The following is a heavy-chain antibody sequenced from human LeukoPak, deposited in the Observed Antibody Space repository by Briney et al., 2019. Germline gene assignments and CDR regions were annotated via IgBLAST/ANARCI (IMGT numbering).Heavy chain of an antibody. D-gene: IGHD6-19*01. CDR2: IKQDGSEK. CDR3: ARDIHSGWYYFDY. CDR1: GFTFSSYW. J-gene: IGHJ4*02. Sequence: GGSLRLSCAASGFTFSSYWMSWVRQAPGKGLEWVANIKQDGSEKYYVDSVKGRFTISRDNAKNSLYLQMNSLRAEDTAVYYCARDIHSGWYYFDYWGQGTLVTVSS. V-gene: IGHV3-7*01.